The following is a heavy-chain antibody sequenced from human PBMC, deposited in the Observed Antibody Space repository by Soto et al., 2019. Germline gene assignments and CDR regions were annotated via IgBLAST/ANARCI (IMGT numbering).Heavy chain of an antibody. D-gene: IGHD3-22*01. CDR2: IYYSGNV. CDR1: GGSIRTASHY. CDR3: AIRLHDGRRYPCFSS. Sequence: SETLSLTCTVSGGSIRTASHYWDWIRQAPGKGLEWIGTIYYSGNVVYNPSLTSRVTMSVDTSKNQFSLKLNSVTAADTAVYYCAIRLHDGRRYPCFSSWPQATLVTVSS. V-gene: IGHV4-39*01. J-gene: IGHJ5*02.